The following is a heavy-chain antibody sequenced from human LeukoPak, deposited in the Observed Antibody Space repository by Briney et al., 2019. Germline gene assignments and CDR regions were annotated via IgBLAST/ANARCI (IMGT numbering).Heavy chain of an antibody. J-gene: IGHJ5*02. CDR1: GYTFTGYY. CDR3: ARAGIPAAVFDNGDNWFDP. CDR2: INPKSGGT. D-gene: IGHD2-2*01. V-gene: IGHV1-2*02. Sequence: GASVKVSCKASGYTFTGYYMHWVRQAPGQGLEWMGWINPKSGGTNYAQKFQGRVTMTSDTSISTAYMELSRLRSDDTAVYYCARAGIPAAVFDNGDNWFDPWGQGTLVTVSS.